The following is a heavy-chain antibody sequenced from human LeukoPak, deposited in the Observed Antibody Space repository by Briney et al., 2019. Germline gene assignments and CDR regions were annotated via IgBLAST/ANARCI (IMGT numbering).Heavy chain of an antibody. CDR3: ARDIQLGY. D-gene: IGHD5-18*01. CDR1: GVSISSSNW. Sequence: KASETLSLTCAVSGVSISSSNWWTWVRQPPGKGLEWIGSIYHSGSTYYNPSLKSRVTISVGTSKNQFSLKLSSVAAADTAVYYCARDIQLGYWGQGTLVTVSS. CDR2: IYHSGST. V-gene: IGHV4-4*02. J-gene: IGHJ4*02.